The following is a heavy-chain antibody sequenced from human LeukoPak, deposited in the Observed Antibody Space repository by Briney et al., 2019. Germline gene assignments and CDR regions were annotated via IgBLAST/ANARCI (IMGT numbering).Heavy chain of an antibody. CDR2: IWNDGSDE. V-gene: IGHV3-33*01. D-gene: IGHD1-26*01. CDR3: AFEIGRSQGAFDI. Sequence: QPGRSLRLSCAASGFIFSKYAMHWVRQTPGKGLEWVAAIWNDGSDENYADSVKGRFTISSDNSKNTLYLQMNSLRAEDTAVYYCAFEIGRSQGAFDIWGQGTMITASS. CDR1: GFIFSKYA. J-gene: IGHJ3*02.